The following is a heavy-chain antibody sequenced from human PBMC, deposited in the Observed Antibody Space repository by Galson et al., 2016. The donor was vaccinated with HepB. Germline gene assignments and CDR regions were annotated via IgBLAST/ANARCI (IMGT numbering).Heavy chain of an antibody. V-gene: IGHV3-11*01. CDR3: ARGGIVGYSYYFDY. CDR2: ISSSGNSI. D-gene: IGHD2-15*01. Sequence: FSDHYMIWIRQAPGKGLDWVSYISSSGNSIFYADSVRGRFTISRDNAKNTLYLQMSSLRAGDTAVYYCARGGIVGYSYYFDYWGQGTPVTVSS. CDR1: FSDHY. J-gene: IGHJ4*02.